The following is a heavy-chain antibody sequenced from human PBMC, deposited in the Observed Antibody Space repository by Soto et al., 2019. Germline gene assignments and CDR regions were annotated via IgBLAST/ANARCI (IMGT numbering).Heavy chain of an antibody. D-gene: IGHD3-10*01. CDR3: VRDGSKTLRDWFDP. J-gene: IGHJ5*02. CDR1: GGSISKFY. V-gene: IGHV4-4*07. Sequence: SETLSLTCSVSGGSISKFYRSWIRKTAGKGLEWMGRVYATGTTDYNPSLRSRVAMSVDISRKTFSLRLTSVTAADTGMYYCVRDGSKTLRDWFDPWGQGXLVTVSS. CDR2: VYATGTT.